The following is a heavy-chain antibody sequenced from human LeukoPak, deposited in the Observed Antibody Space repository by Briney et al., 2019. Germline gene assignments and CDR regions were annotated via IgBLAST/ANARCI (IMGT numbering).Heavy chain of an antibody. CDR1: GGTFRSYA. CDR3: ARGFGEGYYYYYMDV. D-gene: IGHD3-16*01. V-gene: IGHV1-8*02. Sequence: ASVKVSCKASGGTFRSYAINWVLQATGQGLEWMGWMNPNSGNTGYAQKFQGRVTMTRNTSKSTAYMELSSLRSEDTAVYYCARGFGEGYYYYYMDVWGKGTTVTVSS. CDR2: MNPNSGNT. J-gene: IGHJ6*03.